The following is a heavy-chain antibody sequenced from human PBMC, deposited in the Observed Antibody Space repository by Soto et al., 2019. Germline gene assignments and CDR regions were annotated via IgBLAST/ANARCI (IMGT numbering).Heavy chain of an antibody. CDR2: IIPIFGTA. J-gene: IGHJ6*02. Sequence: QVQLVQSGAEAKKPGSSVKVSCKASGGTFSSYAISWVRQAPGQGLEWMGGIIPIFGTANYAQKFQGRVTITADESTSTAYMELSSLRSEDTAVYYCARDQYIVVVPAASYYYYGMDVWGQGTTVTVSS. D-gene: IGHD2-2*01. V-gene: IGHV1-69*01. CDR3: ARDQYIVVVPAASYYYYGMDV. CDR1: GGTFSSYA.